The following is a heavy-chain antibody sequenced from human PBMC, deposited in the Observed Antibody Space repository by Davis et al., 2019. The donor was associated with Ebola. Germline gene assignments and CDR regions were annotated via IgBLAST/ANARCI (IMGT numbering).Heavy chain of an antibody. J-gene: IGHJ3*02. CDR2: ISGSGGST. CDR3: ARDLIQNSGGNHGAFDI. V-gene: IGHV3-23*01. CDR1: GFTFSSFA. Sequence: PGGSLRLSCAASGFTFSSFAMSWVRQAPGKGLEWVSGISGSGGSTYYADSVKGRFTISRDNSKNTLYLQMNSLRAEDTAVYFCARDLIQNSGGNHGAFDIWGQGTMVTVSS. D-gene: IGHD4-23*01.